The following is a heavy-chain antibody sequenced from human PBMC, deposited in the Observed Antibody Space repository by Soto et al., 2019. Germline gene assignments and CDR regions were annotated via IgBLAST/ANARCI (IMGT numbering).Heavy chain of an antibody. J-gene: IGHJ6*02. CDR3: ARAHYDILTGYYTPYYYYGMDV. V-gene: IGHV4-30-4*01. Sequence: QVQLQESGPGLVKPSQTLSLTCTVSGGSISSGDYYWSWIRQPPGKGLEWIGYIYYSGSTYYNPSLKSRVTISVDTSKTQFSLKLSSVTAADTAVYYCARAHYDILTGYYTPYYYYGMDVWGQGTTVTVSS. CDR2: IYYSGST. CDR1: GGSISSGDYY. D-gene: IGHD3-9*01.